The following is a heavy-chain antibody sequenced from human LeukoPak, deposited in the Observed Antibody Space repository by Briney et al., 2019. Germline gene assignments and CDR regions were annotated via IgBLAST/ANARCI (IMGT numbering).Heavy chain of an antibody. CDR2: IYPGDSDT. J-gene: IGHJ5*02. V-gene: IGHV5-51*01. CDR1: GSLFTSYW. Sequence: GGSLQISCQGSGSLFTSYWIGWVRQVPGKGLEWMGIIYPGDSDTRYSPSFQGQVTISADKSISTAYLQWSSLKASDTAIYYCARRLAARGMYWFDPWGGGTLVTVSS. CDR3: ARRLAARGMYWFDP. D-gene: IGHD1-26*01.